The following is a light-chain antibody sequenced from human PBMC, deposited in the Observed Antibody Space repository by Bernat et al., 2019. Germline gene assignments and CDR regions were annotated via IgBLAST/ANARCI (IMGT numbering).Light chain of an antibody. Sequence: QSVVTQPPSASGTPGQRVTISCSGSSSNIGSNYVYWYQQVPGTAPKLPIYSNNQRPSGVPDRFSGSKSGTSASLAISGLRSADEADYYCAAWDDGLTGRVCGGGTKLTVL. CDR3: AAWDDGLTGRV. CDR2: SNN. CDR1: SSNIGSNY. J-gene: IGLJ3*02. V-gene: IGLV1-47*02.